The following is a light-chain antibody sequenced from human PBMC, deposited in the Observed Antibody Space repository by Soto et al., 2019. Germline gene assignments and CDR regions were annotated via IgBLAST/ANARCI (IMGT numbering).Light chain of an antibody. CDR3: SSSAPHRIYV. CDR1: SSDVGAYNS. CDR2: KGT. Sequence: LAQPASVSGSPGQSITISCTGTSSDVGAYNSISWYQQHPHRAPQVIIYKGTQRPSGVSNRFSGSTSGNAAALKISALQADDVADYLCSSSAPHRIYVVRT. J-gene: IGLJ1*01. V-gene: IGLV2-23*01.